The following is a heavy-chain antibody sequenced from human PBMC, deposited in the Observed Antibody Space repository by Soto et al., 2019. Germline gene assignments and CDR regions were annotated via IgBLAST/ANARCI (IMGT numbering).Heavy chain of an antibody. CDR1: GFTFSSYW. V-gene: IGHV3-7*01. CDR2: IKQDGSEK. J-gene: IGHJ4*02. D-gene: IGHD5-12*01. CDR3: ARESRVATSPAGY. Sequence: PGGSLRLSCAASGFTFSSYWMSWVRQAPGKGLEWVANIKQDGSEKYYVDSVKGRFTISRDNAKNSLYLQMNSLRAEDTAVYYCARESRVATSPAGYWGRGTLVTVSS.